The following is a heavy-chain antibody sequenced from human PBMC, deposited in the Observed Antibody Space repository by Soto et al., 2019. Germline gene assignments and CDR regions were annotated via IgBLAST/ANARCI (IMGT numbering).Heavy chain of an antibody. Sequence: QVQLQQWGAGLLKPSETLSLTCAVYGGSFSGYYWSWIRQPPGKGLEWIGEINHSGSTNYNPSLKSRVTISVDTSKNQFSLKLSSVTAVDTAVYYCARTGRYCPRCDDYWGQGTLVTVSS. J-gene: IGHJ4*02. CDR1: GGSFSGYY. CDR2: INHSGST. CDR3: ARTGRYCPRCDDY. V-gene: IGHV4-34*01. D-gene: IGHD3-9*01.